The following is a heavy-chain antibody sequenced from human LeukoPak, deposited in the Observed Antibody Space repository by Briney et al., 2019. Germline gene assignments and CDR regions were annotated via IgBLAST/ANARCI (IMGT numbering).Heavy chain of an antibody. J-gene: IGHJ4*02. CDR2: IIPILGIA. CDR3: ARGLPGRLRLGELSLRYYFDY. Sequence: SVKVSCKASGGTSSSYTISWVRQAPGQGLEWMGRIIPILGIANYAQKFQGRVTITADKSTSTAYVELSSLRSEDTAVYYCARGLPGRLRLGELSLRYYFDYWGQGTLVTVSS. V-gene: IGHV1-69*02. D-gene: IGHD3-16*02. CDR1: GGTSSSYT.